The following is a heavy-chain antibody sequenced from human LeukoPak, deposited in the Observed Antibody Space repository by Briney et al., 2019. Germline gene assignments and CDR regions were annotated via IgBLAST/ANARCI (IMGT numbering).Heavy chain of an antibody. Sequence: PGGSLRLSCAASGFTFSSYSMNWVRQAPGKGLEWVSSISSSSSYIYYADSVKGRFTISRDNAKNLLYLQMNSLRAEDTAVYYCAREARGYSGYDYGDYWGQGTLVTVSS. J-gene: IGHJ4*02. CDR2: ISSSSSYI. CDR3: AREARGYSGYDYGDY. V-gene: IGHV3-21*01. D-gene: IGHD5-12*01. CDR1: GFTFSSYS.